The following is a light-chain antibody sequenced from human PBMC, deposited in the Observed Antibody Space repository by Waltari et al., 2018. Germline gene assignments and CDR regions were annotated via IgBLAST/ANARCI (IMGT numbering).Light chain of an antibody. Sequence: QSALTQPASVSGSPGQSITISCTGTSRYVGGYNFVPWYQQDPGKAPTLIIYEVYHRPSGVSNRFSGSKSGNRASLTISGLQTEDEADYYCSSYTSRGTLVFGGGTKLTVL. V-gene: IGLV2-14*01. CDR3: SSYTSRGTLV. CDR2: EVY. CDR1: SRYVGGYNF. J-gene: IGLJ2*01.